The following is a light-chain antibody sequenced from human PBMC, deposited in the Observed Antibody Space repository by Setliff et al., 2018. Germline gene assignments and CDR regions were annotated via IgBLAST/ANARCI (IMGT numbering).Light chain of an antibody. CDR1: QYVDY. V-gene: IGKV3-11*01. Sequence: EIVMTQPPATLSLSPGERATLSCRASQYVDYLAWYQQKPGQTPRLPIYDASNRATGIPARFSGSGSGTDFFLTISSLDPEDFGVYYCQQRHRWPITFGGGTKVDIK. CDR2: DAS. J-gene: IGKJ4*01. CDR3: QQRHRWPIT.